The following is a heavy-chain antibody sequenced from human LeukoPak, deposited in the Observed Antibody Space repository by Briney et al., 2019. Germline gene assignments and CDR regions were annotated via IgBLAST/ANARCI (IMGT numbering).Heavy chain of an antibody. D-gene: IGHD5-18*01. CDR1: GGSISSYY. CDR3: ARVVGGYVGYIFDY. Sequence: LETLSLTCTVSGGSISSYYWSWIRLPPGKGLEWIGYIYYSGSTNYNPSLKSRVTISVDTSKNQFSLKLSSVTAADTAVYYCARVVGGYVGYIFDYWGQGTLVTVSS. V-gene: IGHV4-59*01. J-gene: IGHJ4*02. CDR2: IYYSGST.